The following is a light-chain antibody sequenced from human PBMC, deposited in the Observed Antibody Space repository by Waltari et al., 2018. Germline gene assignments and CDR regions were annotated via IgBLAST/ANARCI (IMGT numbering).Light chain of an antibody. J-gene: IGKJ1*01. CDR1: QNITRY. V-gene: IGKV1-39*01. CDR2: AAS. CDR3: QQTHGIPWT. Sequence: DIQVTQSPSSLSASVGDKVSITCRASQNITRYLCWYQKRPGKAPNLLIYAASTLQSGVPSRFTGSGSGRDLTLTISLLEPEDFATYYCQQTHGIPWTFGQGTKVDVK.